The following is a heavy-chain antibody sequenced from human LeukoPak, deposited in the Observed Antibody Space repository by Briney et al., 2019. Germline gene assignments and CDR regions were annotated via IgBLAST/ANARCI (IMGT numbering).Heavy chain of an antibody. CDR1: GFTFSSYG. J-gene: IGHJ4*02. Sequence: PGGSLRLSCAASGFTFSSYGMHWVRQAPGKGLEWVAVISYDGSNKYYADSVKGRFTISRDNAKNSLYLQMSSLRAEDTAVYYCVGCAGGSCYFDYWGQGTLVTVSS. CDR2: ISYDGSNK. D-gene: IGHD2-15*01. V-gene: IGHV3-30*03. CDR3: VGCAGGSCYFDY.